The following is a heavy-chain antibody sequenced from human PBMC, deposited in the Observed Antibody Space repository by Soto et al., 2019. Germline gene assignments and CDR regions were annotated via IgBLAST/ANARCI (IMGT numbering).Heavy chain of an antibody. CDR3: ARRCGGDCYAAFDI. CDR1: GGTFSSYA. J-gene: IGHJ3*02. D-gene: IGHD2-21*02. CDR2: IIPIFGTA. Sequence: QVQLVQSGAEVKKPGSSVKVSCKASGGTFSSYAISWVRQAPGQGLEWMGGIIPIFGTANYAQKFQGRVTITADESTSKAYMALSSLRSEDTAVYYCARRCGGDCYAAFDIWGQGTMVTVSS. V-gene: IGHV1-69*12.